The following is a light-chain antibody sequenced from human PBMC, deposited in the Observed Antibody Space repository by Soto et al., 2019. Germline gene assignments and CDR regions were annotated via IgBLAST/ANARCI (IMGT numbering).Light chain of an antibody. J-gene: IGLJ1*01. CDR1: SSDVGSYNR. Sequence: QSVLTQPPSVSGSPGQSVTISCTGTSSDVGSYNRVSWYQQAPGTVPKVMIYEVTNRPSGVPDRFSGSKSGNTASLTISGLQAEDEADYYCCSHRSGTTYVFGTGTKVTVL. V-gene: IGLV2-18*02. CDR3: CSHRSGTTYV. CDR2: EVT.